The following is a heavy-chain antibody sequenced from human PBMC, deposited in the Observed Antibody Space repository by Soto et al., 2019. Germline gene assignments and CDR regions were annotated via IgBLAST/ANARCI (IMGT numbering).Heavy chain of an antibody. CDR2: ISSSGSTI. CDR1: GFTFSSYE. V-gene: IGHV3-48*03. D-gene: IGHD1-26*01. J-gene: IGHJ6*02. CDR3: ARGGSYYLRYYYGMDV. Sequence: SGGSLRLACAASGFTFSSYEMNWVRQAPGKGLEWVSYISSSGSTIYYADSVKGRFTISRDNAKNSLYLQMNSLRAEDTAVYYCARGGSYYLRYYYGMDVWGQGTTVTVSS.